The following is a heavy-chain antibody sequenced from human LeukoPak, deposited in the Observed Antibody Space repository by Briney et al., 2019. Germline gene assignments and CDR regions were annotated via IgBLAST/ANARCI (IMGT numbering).Heavy chain of an antibody. V-gene: IGHV1-2*02. Sequence: GASVKVSCKASGYTFTGYYMHWVRQAPGQGLEWVGWINPNSGGTNYAQKFQGRVTMTRDTSISTAYMELSRLRSDDTAVYYCARAPTGHPFFDYWGQGTLVTVSS. CDR2: INPNSGGT. CDR1: GYTFTGYY. J-gene: IGHJ4*02. CDR3: ARAPTGHPFFDY. D-gene: IGHD3-9*01.